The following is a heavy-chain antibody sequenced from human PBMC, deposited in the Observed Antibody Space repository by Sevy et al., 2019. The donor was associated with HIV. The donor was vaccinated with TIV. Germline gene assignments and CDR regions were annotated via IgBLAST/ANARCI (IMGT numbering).Heavy chain of an antibody. V-gene: IGHV3-15*01. CDR3: TTDTSTGYFDWLLDFDY. Sequence: GGSLRLSCAASGFTFSSAWMSWVRQAPGKGLEWVGRIQSKTDGGTTDYAASVKCRFTISRDDSVNTLYLQMNSLTTDDTAVYYCTTDTSTGYFDWLLDFDYWGQGTLVTVSS. D-gene: IGHD3-9*01. CDR2: IQSKTDGGTT. CDR1: GFTFSSAW. J-gene: IGHJ4*02.